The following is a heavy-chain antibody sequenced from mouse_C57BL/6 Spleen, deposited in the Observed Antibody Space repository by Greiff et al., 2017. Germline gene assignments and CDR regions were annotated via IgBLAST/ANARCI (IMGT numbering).Heavy chain of an antibody. CDR1: GYTFTSYW. Sequence: VQLQQPGAELVMPGASVKLSCKASGYTFTSYWMHWVKQRPGQGLEWIGEIDPSDSYTNYNQKFKGKSTLTVDKSSSTAYMQLSSLTSEDSAVYYCARGWDSNTDYWGQGTTLTVSS. V-gene: IGHV1-69*01. CDR3: ARGWDSNTDY. CDR2: IDPSDSYT. D-gene: IGHD2-5*01. J-gene: IGHJ2*01.